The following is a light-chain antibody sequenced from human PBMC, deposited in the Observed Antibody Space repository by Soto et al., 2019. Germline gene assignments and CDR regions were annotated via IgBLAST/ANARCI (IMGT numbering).Light chain of an antibody. V-gene: IGKV3-11*01. Sequence: EILLTQSPATLSLSPGERATLSCRASQSVSNYLAWYQQKPGQAPRLLIYDASNRATGIPARFSGSGSGTDFTLPISSLEPEDFAVYYCQQRSNWPLLTFGGGTKVEIK. CDR1: QSVSNY. CDR2: DAS. CDR3: QQRSNWPLLT. J-gene: IGKJ4*01.